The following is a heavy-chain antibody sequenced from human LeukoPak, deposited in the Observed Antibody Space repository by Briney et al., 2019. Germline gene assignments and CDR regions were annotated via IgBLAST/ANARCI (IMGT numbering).Heavy chain of an antibody. J-gene: IGHJ6*02. CDR1: GFTFSSYA. CDR3: AKDFEQNYDILTGYYSSYYYSMDV. CDR2: ISGSGGST. Sequence: PRGSLRLSCAASGFTFSSYAMNWVRQAPGKGLEWVSGISGSGGSTYYADSVKGRFTISRDNSKNTLYLQVNSLRAEDTAIYYCAKDFEQNYDILTGYYSSYYYSMDVWGQGTTVTVSS. D-gene: IGHD3-9*01. V-gene: IGHV3-23*01.